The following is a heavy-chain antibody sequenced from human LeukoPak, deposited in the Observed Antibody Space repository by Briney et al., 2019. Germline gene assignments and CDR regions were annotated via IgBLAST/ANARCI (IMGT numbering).Heavy chain of an antibody. Sequence: GGSLRLSCAASGFIFTNYFMSWVRQAPGKGLEWVASIKHDGSEKYYVDSVRGRFTISRDNTKNSLYLQMSSLRAEDTAVYYCVRDNGGEFLWGQGTLVTVSS. V-gene: IGHV3-7*01. D-gene: IGHD7-27*01. CDR1: GFIFTNYF. J-gene: IGHJ4*02. CDR3: VRDNGGEFL. CDR2: IKHDGSEK.